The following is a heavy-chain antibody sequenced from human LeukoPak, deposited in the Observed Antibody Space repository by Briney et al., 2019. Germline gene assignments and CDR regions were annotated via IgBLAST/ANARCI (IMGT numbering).Heavy chain of an antibody. CDR3: ARDSAADY. V-gene: IGHV3-74*01. D-gene: IGHD3-10*01. CDR1: GFTFNIYW. J-gene: IGHJ4*02. CDR2: ISGDGNST. Sequence: AGGSLRLSCAASGFTFNIYWMHWVRQAPGKGLVWVSRISGDGNSTDYADSVKGRFTISRDNSKNMLYLEMNSLRVEDTAMYYCARDSAADYWGQGTLVTVS.